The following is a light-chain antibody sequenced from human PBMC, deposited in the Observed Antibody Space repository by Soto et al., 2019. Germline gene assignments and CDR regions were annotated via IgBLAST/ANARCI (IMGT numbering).Light chain of an antibody. CDR1: QSVSSN. J-gene: IGKJ1*01. Sequence: EIMMTQSPATLSVSPGERATLSFRASQSVSSNLAWYQQKPGQAPRLLIYGASTRATGIPARFSGSGSGTEFTLTISSLQSEDFAVYYCQQYNNWTPWTFGQGTKVDNK. V-gene: IGKV3-15*01. CDR2: GAS. CDR3: QQYNNWTPWT.